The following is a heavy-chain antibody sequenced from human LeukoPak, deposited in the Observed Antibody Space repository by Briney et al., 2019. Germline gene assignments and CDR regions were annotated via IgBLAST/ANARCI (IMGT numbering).Heavy chain of an antibody. Sequence: GGSLRLSCAASGFTFSSYGMHWVRQAPGKGLEWVAVISYDGSNKYYADSVKGRFTISRDNSKNTLYLQMNSLRAEDTAVYYCVGTGGWYVRCYFDYWGQGTLVTVSS. CDR1: GFTFSSYG. CDR3: VGTGGWYVRCYFDY. J-gene: IGHJ4*02. D-gene: IGHD6-19*01. V-gene: IGHV3-30*03. CDR2: ISYDGSNK.